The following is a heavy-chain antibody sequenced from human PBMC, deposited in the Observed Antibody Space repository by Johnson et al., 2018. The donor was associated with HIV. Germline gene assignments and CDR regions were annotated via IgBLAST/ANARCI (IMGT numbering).Heavy chain of an antibody. CDR1: GFTFSSYA. Sequence: QVQLVESGGGVVQPGRSLRLSCAASGFTFSSYAMHWVRQAPGKGLEWVAVISYDGSNKYYADSVKGRFTISRDNSKNTLYLQMNSLRAEDTALYYCAREFHHTRITMIVVVSGENAFDIWGQGTMVTVSS. D-gene: IGHD3-22*01. CDR3: AREFHHTRITMIVVVSGENAFDI. CDR2: ISYDGSNK. V-gene: IGHV3-30-3*01. J-gene: IGHJ3*02.